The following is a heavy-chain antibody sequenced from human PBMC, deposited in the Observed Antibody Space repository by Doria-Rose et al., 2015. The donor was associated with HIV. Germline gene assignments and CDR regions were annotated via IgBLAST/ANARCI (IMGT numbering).Heavy chain of an antibody. V-gene: IGHV2-26*01. CDR3: ARIKSSRWYHKYYFDF. J-gene: IGHJ4*02. CDR2: IFSDDER. D-gene: IGHD6-13*01. CDR1: GVSLSSPGMG. Sequence: QITLKESGPALVKPTETLTLTCTVSGVSLSSPGMGVSWIRQPPGKALEWLANIFSDDERSYTTSLKSRLTISRGTSKSQVVLTMTDMDPVDTATYYCARIKSSRWYHKYYFDFWGQGTLVIASA.